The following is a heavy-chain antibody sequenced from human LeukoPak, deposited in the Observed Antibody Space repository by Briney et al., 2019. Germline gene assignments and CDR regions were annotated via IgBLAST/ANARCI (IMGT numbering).Heavy chain of an antibody. CDR3: ARMKADAADDAFDI. CDR2: IWYDGSNK. J-gene: IGHJ3*02. Sequence: GGSLRLSCAASGFTFSSYGMHWVRQPPGKGLEWVAVIWYDGSNKYYADSVKGRFTISRDNSKNTLYLQMNSLRAVDTAVYYCARMKADAADDAFDIWGQGTMVTVSS. V-gene: IGHV3-33*01. D-gene: IGHD5-18*01. CDR1: GFTFSSYG.